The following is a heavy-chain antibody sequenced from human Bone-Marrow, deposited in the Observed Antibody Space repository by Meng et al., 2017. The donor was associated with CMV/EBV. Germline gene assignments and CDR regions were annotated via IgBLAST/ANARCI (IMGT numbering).Heavy chain of an antibody. CDR1: GFTFDDYA. Sequence: SLKISCAASGFTFDDYAMHWVRQAPGKGLEWVSGISWNSGSIGYADSVKGRFTISRDNAKNSLYLQMNSLRAEDTALYYCARAGRGSDAFDIWGQGTMVTVSS. CDR2: ISWNSGSI. J-gene: IGHJ3*02. D-gene: IGHD3-16*01. CDR3: ARAGRGSDAFDI. V-gene: IGHV3-9*01.